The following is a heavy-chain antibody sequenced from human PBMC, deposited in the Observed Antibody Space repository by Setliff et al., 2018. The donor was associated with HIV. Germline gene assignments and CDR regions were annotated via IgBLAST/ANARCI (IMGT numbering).Heavy chain of an antibody. CDR3: AKDHESDYVFDY. V-gene: IGHV3-48*04. D-gene: IGHD4-17*01. J-gene: IGHJ4*02. CDR2: ISSSTSTI. CDR1: GFIFSSYS. Sequence: PGGSLRLSCAASGFIFSSYSMNWVRQAPGKGLEWVSYISSSTSTIYYADSVKGRFTISRDNAKNSLFLQMNSLRAEDTAVYYCAKDHESDYVFDYWGQGTLVTVSS.